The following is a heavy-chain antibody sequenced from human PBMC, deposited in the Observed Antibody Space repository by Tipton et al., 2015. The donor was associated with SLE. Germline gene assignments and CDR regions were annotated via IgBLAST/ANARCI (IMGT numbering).Heavy chain of an antibody. J-gene: IGHJ2*01. CDR2: LSYGGST. CDR1: GGSIRTNTYF. V-gene: IGHV4-39*02. Sequence: TLSLTCNVSGGSIRTNTYFWGWVRQPPGKGLEWIASLSYGGSTHYNPSLMSRVTISVDTSINQVSLNLNSVTVADTAVYYCGRDSGGFNWNPKALDLWGLGTLVTVSS. D-gene: IGHD1-20*01. CDR3: GRDSGGFNWNPKALDL.